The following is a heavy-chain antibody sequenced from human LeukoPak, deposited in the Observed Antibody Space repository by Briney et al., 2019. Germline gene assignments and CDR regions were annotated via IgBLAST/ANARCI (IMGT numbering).Heavy chain of an antibody. Sequence: GASVTVSCTASGYTFTGYYMHWVRQAPGQGLEWMGRINPNSGGTNYAQKFQGRVTMTRDTSISTAYMELSRLRSDDTAVYYCARTRIAAAGYYFGYWGQGTLVTVSS. CDR2: INPNSGGT. CDR1: GYTFTGYY. D-gene: IGHD6-13*01. V-gene: IGHV1-2*06. CDR3: ARTRIAAAGYYFGY. J-gene: IGHJ4*02.